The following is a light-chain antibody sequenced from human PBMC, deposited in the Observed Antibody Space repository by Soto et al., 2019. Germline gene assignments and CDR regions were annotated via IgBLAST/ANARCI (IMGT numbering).Light chain of an antibody. CDR3: QHYGSSAYT. J-gene: IGKJ2*01. CDR1: QSVRSNY. V-gene: IGKV3-20*01. CDR2: GAS. Sequence: EIVLTQSPGTLSLSPGERATLSCRASQSVRSNYLAWYQQKPGQAPRLLIYGASSRATGIPDRFSGSGSGTHFPLTISRLEPEDFAVYYCQHYGSSAYTFGQGTTLEIK.